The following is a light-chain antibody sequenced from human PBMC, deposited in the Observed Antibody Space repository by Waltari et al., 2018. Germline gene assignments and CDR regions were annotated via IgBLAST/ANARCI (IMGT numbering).Light chain of an antibody. CDR1: SSDVGYYNY. V-gene: IGLV2-8*01. CDR3: SSYAGNNFYV. Sequence: QSALTQPPSASGSPGQSVTISCTGTSSDVGYYNYVSWYQQPPGKAPKLMIFEVSKRFSGVPDRFYGSKSANAASLTVSGLQAEDEADYYCSSYAGNNFYVFGTGTTVTVL. J-gene: IGLJ1*01. CDR2: EVS.